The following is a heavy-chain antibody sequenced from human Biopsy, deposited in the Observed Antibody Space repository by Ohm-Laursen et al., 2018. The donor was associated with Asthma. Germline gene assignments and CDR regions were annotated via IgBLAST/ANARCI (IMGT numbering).Heavy chain of an antibody. Sequence: TLSLTCTVSGGSINIGYYYWSWIRQHPVKGLEWIGYIYYSGSTYYNPSLKSRVSISLDTSKNQFSLSLTSVTAADTAVYYCARTTYGDDGFDPWGQGTLVTVSS. D-gene: IGHD4-17*01. CDR3: ARTTYGDDGFDP. CDR1: GGSINIGYYY. CDR2: IYYSGST. V-gene: IGHV4-31*03. J-gene: IGHJ5*02.